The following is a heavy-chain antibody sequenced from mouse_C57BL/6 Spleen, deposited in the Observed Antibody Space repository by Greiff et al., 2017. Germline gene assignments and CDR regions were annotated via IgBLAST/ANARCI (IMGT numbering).Heavy chain of an antibody. CDR3: ARRGFRYGSPFDY. Sequence: QVQLQQPGAELVMPGASVKLSCKASGYTFTSYWMHWVKQRPGQGLEWIGEIDPSDSYTNYNQKFKGKSTLTVDKTSSTAYMQLSSLTSEDSAVYYCARRGFRYGSPFDYWGQGTPRTVSA. CDR1: GYTFTSYW. CDR2: IDPSDSYT. J-gene: IGHJ2*01. V-gene: IGHV1-69*01. D-gene: IGHD1-1*01.